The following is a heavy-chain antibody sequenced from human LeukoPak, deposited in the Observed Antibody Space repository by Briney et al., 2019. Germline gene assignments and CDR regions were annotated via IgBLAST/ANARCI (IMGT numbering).Heavy chain of an antibody. V-gene: IGHV4-59*01. CDR2: IYYSGST. CDR3: AREKSPDYCSGASCYFDY. D-gene: IGHD2-15*01. J-gene: IGHJ4*02. Sequence: PSETLSLTCTVSGGSISNYYWSWIRQPPGKGLEWIGYIYYSGSTNYNPSLKSRVTISVDTSKNQLSLKLSSVTAADTAVYYCAREKSPDYCSGASCYFDYWGQGTLVTVSP. CDR1: GGSISNYY.